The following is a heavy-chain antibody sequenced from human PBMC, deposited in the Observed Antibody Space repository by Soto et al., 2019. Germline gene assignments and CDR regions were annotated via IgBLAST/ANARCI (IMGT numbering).Heavy chain of an antibody. CDR2: IYYSGDT. Sequence: SETLSLTCTVSGGSISSRNYYWAWARQPPGKGLEWIANIYYSGDTYSRPSLRSRLTVSVDTSKNQFSLKLTSLTAADTAMYYCASLQVPGNFDYWGPGTLVTVSS. CDR3: ASLQVPGNFDY. J-gene: IGHJ4*02. D-gene: IGHD6-13*01. CDR1: GGSISSRNYY. V-gene: IGHV4-39*01.